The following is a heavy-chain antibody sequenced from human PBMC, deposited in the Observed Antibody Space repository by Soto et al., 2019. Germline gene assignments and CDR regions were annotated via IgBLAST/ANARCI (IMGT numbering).Heavy chain of an antibody. D-gene: IGHD7-27*01. Sequence: PGGSLRLSCAASGFTFADYAMHWVRQAPGKGLEWVSGISWNSGSIGYADSVKGRFTISRDNAKNSLYLQMNSLRAEDTALYYCAKDMGTTISPSPMMFDYWGQGTLVTVSS. CDR3: AKDMGTTISPSPMMFDY. CDR2: ISWNSGSI. CDR1: GFTFADYA. J-gene: IGHJ4*02. V-gene: IGHV3-9*01.